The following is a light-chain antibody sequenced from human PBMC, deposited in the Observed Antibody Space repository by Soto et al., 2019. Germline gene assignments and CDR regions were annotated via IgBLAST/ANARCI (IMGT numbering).Light chain of an antibody. CDR2: DAS. V-gene: IGKV3-11*01. CDR3: QQRKRWRPQA. Sequence: CRANLHESVGERANLFCRASQSVSSYLAWYQQKPGQAPRLLIYDASSWDSGVPARFSGSGSGTDFTLTIISLQPEYFAAYYCQQRKRWRPQAFGQGTRLE. J-gene: IGKJ5*01. CDR1: QSVSSY.